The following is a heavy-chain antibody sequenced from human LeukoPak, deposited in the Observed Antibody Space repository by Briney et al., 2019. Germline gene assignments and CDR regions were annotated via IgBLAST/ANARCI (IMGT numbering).Heavy chain of an antibody. V-gene: IGHV3-23*01. CDR2: ISGSGGST. CDR3: AKVPFGGVIVLYYFDY. Sequence: SGGSLRLSCAASGFTFSSYAMSWVRQAPGKGLEWVSAISGSGGSTYYADSVKGRFTISRDNSKNTLYLQMNSLRAEDTAVYYCAKVPFGGVIVLYYFDYWGQGTLVTVSS. CDR1: GFTFSSYA. D-gene: IGHD3-16*02. J-gene: IGHJ4*02.